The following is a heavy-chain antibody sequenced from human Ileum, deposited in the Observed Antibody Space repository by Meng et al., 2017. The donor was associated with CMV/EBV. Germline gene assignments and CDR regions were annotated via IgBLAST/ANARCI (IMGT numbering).Heavy chain of an antibody. D-gene: IGHD3-16*01. CDR2: IYYTGTA. V-gene: IGHV4-30-4*01. CDR1: GGSITSGDHY. J-gene: IGHJ4*02. CDR3: ARDDPSNRGGIDS. Sequence: SGPGLWNPSQTLSPTLTFSGGSITSGDHYWSWVRQTPEKGLEWIGYIYYTGTAYYNPSLKSRSTISIDTSKKQFSLKLTSVTAADSAMYYCARDDPSNRGGIDSWGQGTLVTVSS.